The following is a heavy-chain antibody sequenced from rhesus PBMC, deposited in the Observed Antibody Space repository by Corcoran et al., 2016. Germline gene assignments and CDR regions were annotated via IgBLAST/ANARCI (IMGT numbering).Heavy chain of an antibody. Sequence: EVQLVQSGAEVKRPGESLKISCKTSGYSFTSYWYSWVRQMPGKGLEWMGAIDPSDSDTSYSPSFQGQRTISADKAISTSYLQWSSLKASDSATYYCARTYQGIWGPGTPITISS. J-gene: IGHJ2*01. CDR3: ARTYQGI. CDR1: GYSFTSYW. D-gene: IGHD1-1*01. CDR2: IDPSDSDT. V-gene: IGHV5-2*01.